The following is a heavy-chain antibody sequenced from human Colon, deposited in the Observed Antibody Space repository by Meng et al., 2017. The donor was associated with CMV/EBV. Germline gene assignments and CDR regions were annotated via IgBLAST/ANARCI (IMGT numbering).Heavy chain of an antibody. CDR2: IFYTGDT. V-gene: IGHV4-39*06. Sequence: SETLSLTCTVSGGSISITSYYWARIRQSPGEGLDWIGSIFYTGDTQYNPSLKSRVSLSVDTSKHQFTLHVTSVTAADTAIYYCARAHLGFRFGELSHWGQGMLVTVSS. CDR1: GGSISITSYY. D-gene: IGHD3-10*01. CDR3: ARAHLGFRFGELSH. J-gene: IGHJ4*02.